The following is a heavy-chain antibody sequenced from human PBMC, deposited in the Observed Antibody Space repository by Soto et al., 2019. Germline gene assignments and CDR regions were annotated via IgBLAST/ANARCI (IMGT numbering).Heavy chain of an antibody. V-gene: IGHV3-23*01. CDR1: GFTFSSYA. D-gene: IGHD3-10*01. J-gene: IGHJ6*02. CDR2: ISGSGGST. CDR3: AKDLLVDGSGSYAAPLDV. Sequence: GGSLRLSCAASGFTFSSYAMSWVRQAPGKGLVWVSGISGSGGSTYYTDSVKGRFTISRDNSKNTLYLQMNSLRAEDTALYYCAKDLLVDGSGSYAAPLDVWGQGTTVTVSS.